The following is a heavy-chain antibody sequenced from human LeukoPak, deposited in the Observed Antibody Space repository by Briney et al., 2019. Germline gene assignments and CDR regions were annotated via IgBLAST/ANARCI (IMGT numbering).Heavy chain of an antibody. J-gene: IGHJ4*02. CDR1: GFTFSSYA. V-gene: IGHV3-30-3*01. CDR2: ISYDGSNK. Sequence: GGSLRLSCAASGFTFSSYAMSWVRQAPGKGLEWVAVISYDGSNKYYADSVKGRFTISRDNSKNTLYLQMNSLRAEDTAVYYCARDYYGSGSYEYWGQGTLVTVSS. D-gene: IGHD3-10*01. CDR3: ARDYYGSGSYEY.